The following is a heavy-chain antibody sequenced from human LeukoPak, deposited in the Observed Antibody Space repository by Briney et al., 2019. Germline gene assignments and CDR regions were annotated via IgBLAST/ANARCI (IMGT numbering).Heavy chain of an antibody. CDR2: INPNSGDT. J-gene: IGHJ2*01. CDR1: GYTFTGYY. V-gene: IGHV1-2*06. CDR3: AREVSTTGPRYIDL. D-gene: IGHD1-1*01. Sequence: VASVKVSCKASGYTFTGYYMHWVRQAPGQGLEWMGRINPNSGDTDYAQKFQGRVTMTRDTSISTAYMELSRLRSDDTAVYYCAREVSTTGPRYIDLWSRGALVTVSS.